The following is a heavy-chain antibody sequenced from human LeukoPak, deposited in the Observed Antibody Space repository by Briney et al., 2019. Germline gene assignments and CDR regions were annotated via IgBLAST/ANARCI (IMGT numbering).Heavy chain of an antibody. CDR3: ATLGVSHFDY. Sequence: GGSLRLSCAASGFTFSSYAMHCVRQAPGKGLEYVSAISSNGGSTYYANSVKGRFTISRDNSKNTLYLQMGSLRAEDMAVYYCATLGVSHFDYWGQGTLVTVSS. V-gene: IGHV3-64*01. D-gene: IGHD3-10*01. CDR1: GFTFSSYA. J-gene: IGHJ4*02. CDR2: ISSNGGST.